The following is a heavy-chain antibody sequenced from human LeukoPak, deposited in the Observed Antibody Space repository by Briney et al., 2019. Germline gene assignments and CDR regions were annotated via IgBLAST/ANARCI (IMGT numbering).Heavy chain of an antibody. J-gene: IGHJ4*02. D-gene: IGHD3-10*01. CDR3: ARARLLWFGELLPGIDY. V-gene: IGHV1-18*04. CDR1: GYTFTGYY. CDR2: ISAYNGNT. Sequence: ASVKVSCKASGYTFTGYYMHWVRQAPGQGLEWMGWISAYNGNTNYAQKLQGRVTMTTDTSTSTAYMELRSLRSDDTAVYYCARARLLWFGELLPGIDYWGQGTLVTVSS.